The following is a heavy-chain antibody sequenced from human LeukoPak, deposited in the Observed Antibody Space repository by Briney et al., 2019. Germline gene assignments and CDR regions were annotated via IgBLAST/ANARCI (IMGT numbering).Heavy chain of an antibody. J-gene: IGHJ5*02. Sequence: GASVKVSCKASGYTFTSYGINWVRQATGQGLEWMGWMNPNSGNTGYAQKFQGRVTMTRNTSISTAYMELSSLRSEDTAVYYCARGREQLLWSWFDPWGQGTLVTVSS. CDR2: MNPNSGNT. D-gene: IGHD2-2*01. V-gene: IGHV1-8*02. CDR1: GYTFTSYG. CDR3: ARGREQLLWSWFDP.